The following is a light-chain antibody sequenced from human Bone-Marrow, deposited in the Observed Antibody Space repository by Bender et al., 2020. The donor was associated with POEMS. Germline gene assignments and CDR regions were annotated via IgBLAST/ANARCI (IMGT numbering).Light chain of an antibody. V-gene: IGLV2-14*02. J-gene: IGLJ2*01. Sequence: ALTQPASVSGSPGQSSTISCTGTSSDVGSYNLVSWYQQHPGKAPKHLIHEVTKRPSGVSNRFSGSKSGNTASLTISGLRPEDEADYYCSSYTTSGTVVFGGGTKLTVL. CDR1: SSDVGSYNL. CDR2: EVT. CDR3: SSYTTSGTVV.